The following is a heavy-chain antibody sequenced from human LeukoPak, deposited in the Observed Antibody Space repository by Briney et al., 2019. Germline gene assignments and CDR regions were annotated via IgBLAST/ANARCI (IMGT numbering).Heavy chain of an antibody. D-gene: IGHD1-26*01. V-gene: IGHV4-30-2*01. CDR3: ARVWGGSYFDY. Sequence: LRLSCAASGFTFSSYSMNWVRQAPGKGLEWIGYIYHSGSTYYNPSLKSRVTISVDRSKNQFSLKLSSVTAADTAVYYCARVWGGSYFDYWGQGTLVTVSS. CDR2: IYHSGST. CDR1: GFTFSSYS. J-gene: IGHJ4*02.